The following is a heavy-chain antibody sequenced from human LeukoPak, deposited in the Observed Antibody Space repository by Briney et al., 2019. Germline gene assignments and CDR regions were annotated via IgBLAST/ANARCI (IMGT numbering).Heavy chain of an antibody. D-gene: IGHD2-2*01. CDR1: GFTFSSYA. CDR2: ISGGGGST. V-gene: IGHV3-23*01. Sequence: GGSLRLSCAASGFTFSSYAMSWVRQAPGKGLEWVSAISGGGGSTYYADSVKGRFTISRDNSKNTLYLQMNSLRAEDTAVYYCAKEYCSSTSCYFHYFDYWGQGTLVTVSS. J-gene: IGHJ4*02. CDR3: AKEYCSSTSCYFHYFDY.